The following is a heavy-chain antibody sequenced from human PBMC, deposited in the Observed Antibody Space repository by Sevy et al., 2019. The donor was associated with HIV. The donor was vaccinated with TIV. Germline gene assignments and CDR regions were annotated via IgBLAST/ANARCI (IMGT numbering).Heavy chain of an antibody. D-gene: IGHD2-15*01. CDR3: ARSYCSGGRCYSLAY. Sequence: ASVKVSCKASGYTFTSYTITWVRQAPGQGLEWMGRISAFNGDTNHAQKFQGRVTMTTDTSTNTAYMELRSLRSDDTAVYYCARSYCSGGRCYSLAYWGQGTLVTVSS. J-gene: IGHJ4*02. CDR1: GYTFTSYT. V-gene: IGHV1-18*01. CDR2: ISAFNGDT.